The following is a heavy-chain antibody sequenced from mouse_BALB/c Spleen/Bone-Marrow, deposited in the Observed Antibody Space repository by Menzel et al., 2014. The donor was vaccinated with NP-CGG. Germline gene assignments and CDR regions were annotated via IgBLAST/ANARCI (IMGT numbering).Heavy chain of an antibody. CDR1: GYTFASYW. CDR3: ARTYFDY. CDR2: INPSNGRT. V-gene: IGHV1S81*02. J-gene: IGHJ2*01. Sequence: QVQLQQSGAELVKPGASVKPSCKASGYTFASYWMHWVKQRPGQGLEWIGEINPSNGRTNYNEKFKSKATLTVDKSSSTAYMQLSSLTSEDSAVYYCARTYFDYWGRGTTLTVSS.